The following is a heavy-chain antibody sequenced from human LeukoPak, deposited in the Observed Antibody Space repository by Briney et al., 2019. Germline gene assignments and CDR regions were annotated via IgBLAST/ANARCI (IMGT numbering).Heavy chain of an antibody. D-gene: IGHD3-10*01. Sequence: PSETLSLTCAVSGYSNSSGYYWGWIRQPPGKGLEWIGSIYHSGSTYYNPSLKSRVTISVDTSKNQFSLKLSSVTAADTAVYYCARDRSDGSGSYYGLGNNWFDPWGRGTLVTVSS. CDR1: GYSNSSGYY. V-gene: IGHV4-38-2*02. CDR3: ARDRSDGSGSYYGLGNNWFDP. J-gene: IGHJ5*02. CDR2: IYHSGST.